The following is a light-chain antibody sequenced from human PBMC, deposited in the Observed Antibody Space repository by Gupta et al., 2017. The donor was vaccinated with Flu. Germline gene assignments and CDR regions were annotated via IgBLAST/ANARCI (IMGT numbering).Light chain of an antibody. CDR3: MHSTRWPWT. CDR2: KAS. CDR1: ESLVYSDGDSY. J-gene: IGKJ1*01. Sequence: DAVMTQYPLSLPVTLGQPASISCRSSESLVYSDGDSYVSWFHQRPGQSPRRLIYKASNRDSGVPDRISGSGSGTDFTLKISRVAAEDAGVYYCMHSTRWPWTFGQGTKVEI. V-gene: IGKV2-30*01.